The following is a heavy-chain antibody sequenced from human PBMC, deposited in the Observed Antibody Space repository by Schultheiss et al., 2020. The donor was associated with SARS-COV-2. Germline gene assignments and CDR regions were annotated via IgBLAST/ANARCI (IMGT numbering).Heavy chain of an antibody. CDR3: ARDTYYDFWSGYFNWFDP. J-gene: IGHJ5*02. CDR2: ISYDGSNK. Sequence: GGSLRLSCAASGFTFSSYAMHWVRQAPGKGLEWVAVISYDGSNKYYADSVKGRFTISRDNSKNTLYLQMNSLRAEDTAVYYCARDTYYDFWSGYFNWFDPWGQRTLVTVSS. D-gene: IGHD3-3*01. CDR1: GFTFSSYA. V-gene: IGHV3-30*04.